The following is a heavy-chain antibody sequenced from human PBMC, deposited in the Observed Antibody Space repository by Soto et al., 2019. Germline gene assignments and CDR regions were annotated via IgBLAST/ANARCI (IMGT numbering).Heavy chain of an antibody. V-gene: IGHV3-30*03. Sequence: QVQLVESGGGVVQPGRSLRLSCAASGFTFSSYGMHWVRQAPGKGLEWVAVISYDGSNKYYADSVKGRFTIARDNSKNTLYLQMNSLRAEDTAVYYCATDRVGVEMDYWGQGTLVTVSS. D-gene: IGHD1-26*01. CDR2: ISYDGSNK. CDR3: ATDRVGVEMDY. J-gene: IGHJ4*02. CDR1: GFTFSSYG.